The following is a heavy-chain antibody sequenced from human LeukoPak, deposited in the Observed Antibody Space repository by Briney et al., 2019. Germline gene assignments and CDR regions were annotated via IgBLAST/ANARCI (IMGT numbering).Heavy chain of an antibody. D-gene: IGHD6-19*01. J-gene: IGHJ4*02. CDR2: ISSSSSYI. V-gene: IGHV3-21*01. Sequence: GGSLRLSCAASGFTFSSYSMNWVRQAPGKGLEWVSSISSSSSYIYYADSVKGRFTISRDNAKNSLYLQMNSLRAEDTAVYYCARDLVLYSSGLDYWGQGTLVTVSS. CDR1: GFTFSSYS. CDR3: ARDLVLYSSGLDY.